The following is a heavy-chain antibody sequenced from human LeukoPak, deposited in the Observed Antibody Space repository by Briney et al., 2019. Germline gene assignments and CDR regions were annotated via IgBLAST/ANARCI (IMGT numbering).Heavy chain of an antibody. CDR3: AINYYDSSGYYRLDY. CDR2: IYTSGST. J-gene: IGHJ4*02. Sequence: SETLSLTCTVSGGSISSYYWSWIRQPAGKGLEWIGRIYTSGSTNYNPSLKSRVTMSADTSKNQFSLKLSSVTAADTAVYYCAINYYDSSGYYRLDYWGQGTLVTVSS. D-gene: IGHD3-22*01. CDR1: GGSISSYY. V-gene: IGHV4-4*07.